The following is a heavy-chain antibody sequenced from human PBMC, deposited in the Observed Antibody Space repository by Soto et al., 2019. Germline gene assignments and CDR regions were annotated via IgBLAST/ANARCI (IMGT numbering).Heavy chain of an antibody. D-gene: IGHD4-17*01. CDR1: CYTFTSYC. CDR2: ISAYNGNT. V-gene: IGHV1-18*01. J-gene: IGHJ6*03. CDR3: ARHLGERPPYYYMDV. Sequence: GASVKGSCKASCYTFTSYCISWGRQAPGQVLEWMGWISAYNGNTNYAQKLQGRVTMTTDTSTSTAYMELRSLRSDDTAVYYCARHLGERPPYYYMDVWGKGTTVTVSS.